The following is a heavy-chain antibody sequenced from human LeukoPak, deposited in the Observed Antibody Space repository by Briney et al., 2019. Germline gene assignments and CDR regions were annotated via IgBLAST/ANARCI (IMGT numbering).Heavy chain of an antibody. CDR3: AIPYYDSTGYSLPQAFDI. CDR2: MYPGDSDT. Sequence: PGESLKISCKVSGYSFTTYWISWVRQMPGRGLEWMGIMYPGDSDTWYSPSFEGQVTISADRSISTAYLQWSSLKASDTAMYYCAIPYYDSTGYSLPQAFDIWGQGTMVTDSS. D-gene: IGHD3-22*01. CDR1: GYSFTTYW. V-gene: IGHV5-51*01. J-gene: IGHJ3*02.